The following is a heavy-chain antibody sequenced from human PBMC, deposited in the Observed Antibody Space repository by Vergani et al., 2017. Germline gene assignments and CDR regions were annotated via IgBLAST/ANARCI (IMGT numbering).Heavy chain of an antibody. D-gene: IGHD2-2*01. Sequence: EVQLVESGGGLVQPGRSLRLSCAASGFTFDDYAMHWVRQAPGKGLEWVSGISWNSGSIGYADSLKGRFTISRDNAKNSLYLQMNSLRAEETALYYCAKDGGCSSTSCCFFDYWGQGTLVTVSS. J-gene: IGHJ4*02. CDR2: ISWNSGSI. V-gene: IGHV3-9*01. CDR1: GFTFDDYA. CDR3: AKDGGCSSTSCCFFDY.